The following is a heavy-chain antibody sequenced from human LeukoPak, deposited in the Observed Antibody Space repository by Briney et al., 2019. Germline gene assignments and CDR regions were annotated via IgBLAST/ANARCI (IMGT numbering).Heavy chain of an antibody. D-gene: IGHD3-10*01. V-gene: IGHV3-15*01. CDR1: GFTVSSNY. CDR3: TDDLHYFASN. CDR2: IKRKIDGGGTA. Sequence: GGSLRLSCAASGFTVSSNYMSWVRQAPGKGLEWVGRIKRKIDGGGTADYAAPVKGRFTISRDDSKNTLHLQMNSLETEDTGVYYCTDDLHYFASNWGQGTLVTVSS. J-gene: IGHJ4*02.